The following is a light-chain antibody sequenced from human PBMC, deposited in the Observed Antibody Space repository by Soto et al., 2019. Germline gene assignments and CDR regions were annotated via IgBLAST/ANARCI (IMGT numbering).Light chain of an antibody. CDR3: QSYDSSRSGVV. CDR2: GNS. Sequence: QSVLTQPPSVSGAPGQRVTISCTGSSCNIGAGYNVYWYQQLPGTAPKLLIYGNSNRPSGVPDRFSGSKSGTSASLPITGLQADDEADYYCQSYDSSRSGVVFGGGTKLTVL. V-gene: IGLV1-40*01. CDR1: SCNIGAGYN. J-gene: IGLJ2*01.